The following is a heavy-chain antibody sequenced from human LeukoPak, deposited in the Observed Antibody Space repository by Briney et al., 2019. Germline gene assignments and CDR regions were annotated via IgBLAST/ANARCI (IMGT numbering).Heavy chain of an antibody. CDR1: GYTFTSYD. Sequence: ASVNVSCKASGYTFTSYDFNWVRQATGQRPEWMGWMSPNSGDTGYAQKFQDRVTMTRNTSISTAYMELSSLRSDDTAVYYCASTVTHDKRYYFDYWGQGTLVTVSS. CDR3: ASTVTHDKRYYFDY. J-gene: IGHJ4*02. D-gene: IGHD4-17*01. V-gene: IGHV1-8*01. CDR2: MSPNSGDT.